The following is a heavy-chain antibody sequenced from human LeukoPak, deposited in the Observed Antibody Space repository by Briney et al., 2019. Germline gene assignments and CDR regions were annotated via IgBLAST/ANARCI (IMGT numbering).Heavy chain of an antibody. CDR1: GYSISSGGYS. J-gene: IGHJ4*02. CDR3: ARGWGPAYCGGDCHRHFDH. D-gene: IGHD2-21*02. CDR2: IYNSGST. V-gene: IGHV4-30-4*07. Sequence: SETQSLTCGVSGYSISSGGYSWHWIRQAPGKGLEWIGYIYNSGSTSYNPSLKSRLAMSVDTSKNQFSLRLTSVTAADTAVYYCARGWGPAYCGGDCHRHFDHWGQGTLVTVSS.